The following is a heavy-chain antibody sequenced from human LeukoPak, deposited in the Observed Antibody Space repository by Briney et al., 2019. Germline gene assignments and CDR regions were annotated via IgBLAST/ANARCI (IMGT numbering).Heavy chain of an antibody. CDR2: ISYDGSNK. D-gene: IGHD5-18*01. J-gene: IGHJ4*02. V-gene: IGHV3-30*03. CDR1: GFTFSSYG. Sequence: PGGSLRLSCAASGFTFSSYGMHWVRQAPGKGLEWVAVISYDGSNKYYADSVKGRFTISRDNSKNTLYLQMNSLRAEDTAVYYCARVGRGYSFNVYYFDYWGQGTLVTVSS. CDR3: ARVGRGYSFNVYYFDY.